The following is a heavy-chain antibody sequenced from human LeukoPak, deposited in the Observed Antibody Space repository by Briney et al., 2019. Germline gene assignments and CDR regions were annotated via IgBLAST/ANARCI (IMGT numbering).Heavy chain of an antibody. CDR1: GYTFTTYY. D-gene: IGHD2-21*02. CDR3: ARGEYCGGDCPTAPLDY. J-gene: IGHJ4*02. V-gene: IGHV1-46*01. CDR2: INPSGGST. Sequence: ASVKVSCKASGYTFTTYYIHWVRQAPGQGLEWMGIINPSGGSTSYTQKFQGRVTMTRDTSTSTVYMEMSNLRSEDTAVYYCARGEYCGGDCPTAPLDYCGQGTLVTVSS.